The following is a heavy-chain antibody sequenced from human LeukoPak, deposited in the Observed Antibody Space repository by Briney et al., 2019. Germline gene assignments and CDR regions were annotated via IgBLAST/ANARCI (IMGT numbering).Heavy chain of an antibody. V-gene: IGHV3-21*01. CDR3: ARDFRVRAPLWYFDL. CDR1: GFTFSSYS. CDR2: ISSSSSYI. D-gene: IGHD1-1*01. J-gene: IGHJ2*01. Sequence: GGSLRLSCAASGFTFSSYSMNWVRQAPGKGLKWVSSISSSSSYIYYADSVKGRFTISRDNAKNSLYLQMNSLRAEDTAVYYCARDFRVRAPLWYFDLWGRGTLVTVSS.